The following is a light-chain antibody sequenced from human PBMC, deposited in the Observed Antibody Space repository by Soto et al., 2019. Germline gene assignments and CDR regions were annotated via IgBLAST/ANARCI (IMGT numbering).Light chain of an antibody. V-gene: IGKV1-39*01. Sequence: DIQMTPSPSSLSASVGDRVTITCRASQSISSYLNWYQQKPGKAPKLLIYAASTLQSGVPSRFSGTGSGTDFTLTISSLPPEDFATYFCQQSYSTPRTFGQGTKVEIK. J-gene: IGKJ1*01. CDR3: QQSYSTPRT. CDR1: QSISSY. CDR2: AAS.